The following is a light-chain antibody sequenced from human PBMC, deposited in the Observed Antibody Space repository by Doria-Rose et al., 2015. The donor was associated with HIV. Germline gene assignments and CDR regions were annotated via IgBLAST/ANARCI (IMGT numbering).Light chain of an antibody. J-gene: IGKJ1*01. CDR1: QDISSY. V-gene: IGKV1-8*01. CDR3: QQYYSYPPT. CDR2: AAS. Sequence: AIRMTQSPSSLSASTGDRVTITCRASQDISSYLAWYRQKPGKASKLLIYAASTLQSGVPSRFSGSGSGTDFTLTISYLQSEDFATYYCQQYYSYPPTFGQGTKVEVK.